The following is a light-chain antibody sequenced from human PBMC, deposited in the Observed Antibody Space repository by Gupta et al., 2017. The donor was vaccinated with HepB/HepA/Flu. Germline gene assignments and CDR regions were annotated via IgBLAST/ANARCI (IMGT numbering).Light chain of an antibody. J-gene: IGKJ1*01. Sequence: DIQLTQSPSFLSASVGDRVYISCRASQVISNYFAWYQQKPGKAPKLLIYGASTLGSGVPSRFSGSGSWTEFTLTISSLQPEDFATYYCQQLNTYPPLTFGQGTKVEIK. V-gene: IGKV1-9*01. CDR3: QQLNTYPPLT. CDR1: QVISNY. CDR2: GAS.